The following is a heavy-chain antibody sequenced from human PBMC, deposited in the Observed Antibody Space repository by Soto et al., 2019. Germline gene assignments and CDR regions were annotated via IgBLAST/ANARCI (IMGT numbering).Heavy chain of an antibody. CDR1: GFTFSSYG. CDR3: AKDRFRFLEWLLPTYYFDY. V-gene: IGHV3-30*18. CDR2: ISYDGSNK. D-gene: IGHD3-3*01. J-gene: IGHJ4*02. Sequence: QVQLVESGGGVVQPGRSLRLSCAASGFTFSSYGMHWVRQAPGKGLEWVAVISYDGSNKYYADSVKGRFTISRDNSKNTLYLQMNSLRAEDTAVYYCAKDRFRFLEWLLPTYYFDYWGQGTLVTVSS.